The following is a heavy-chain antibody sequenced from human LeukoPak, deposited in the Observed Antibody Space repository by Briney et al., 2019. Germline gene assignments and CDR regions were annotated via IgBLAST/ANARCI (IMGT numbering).Heavy chain of an antibody. D-gene: IGHD6-13*01. J-gene: IGHJ4*02. CDR1: GGSISSYY. CDR2: IYTSGST. CDR3: ARLDSSSWYGDY. Sequence: SETLSLTCTVSGGSISSYYWSWIRQPAGKGLEWIGRIYTSGSTNYNPPLKSRVTMSVDTSKNQFSLKLSSVTAADTAVYYCARLDSSSWYGDYWGQGTLVTVSS. V-gene: IGHV4-4*07.